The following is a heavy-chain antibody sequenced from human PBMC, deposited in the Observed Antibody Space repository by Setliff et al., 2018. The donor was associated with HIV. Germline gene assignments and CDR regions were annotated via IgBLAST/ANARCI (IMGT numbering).Heavy chain of an antibody. J-gene: IGHJ4*02. V-gene: IGHV4-31*03. CDR2: IYYSGNP. CDR1: GGSISSGYYY. CDR3: ARGFDYAQRPPLYYFDY. Sequence: SETLSLTCTVSGGSISSGYYYWSWIRQHPGKGLEWIGYIYYSGNPFYNPSLRIRVTISLDTSKNQFSLKLSSVTAADTAAYYCARGFDYAQRPPLYYFDYWGQGTLVTVSS. D-gene: IGHD2-2*01.